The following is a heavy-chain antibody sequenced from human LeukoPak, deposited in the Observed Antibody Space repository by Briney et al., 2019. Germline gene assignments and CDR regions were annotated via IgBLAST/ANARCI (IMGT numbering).Heavy chain of an antibody. D-gene: IGHD5-12*01. CDR2: ISAYNGNT. V-gene: IGHV1-18*01. J-gene: IGHJ3*02. Sequence: ASVKVSCKASGYTFTSYGISWVRQAPGQGLEWMGWISAYNGNTNYAQKLQGRVTMATDTSTSTAHMELRSLRSDDTAVYYCARDLNIVPDAFDIWGQGTMVTVSS. CDR1: GYTFTSYG. CDR3: ARDLNIVPDAFDI.